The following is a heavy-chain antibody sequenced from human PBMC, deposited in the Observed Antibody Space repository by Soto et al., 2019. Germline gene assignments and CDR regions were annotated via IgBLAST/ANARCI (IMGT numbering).Heavy chain of an antibody. Sequence: ASETLSLTCTVSGGSISSYYWSWIRQPPGKGLEWIGYIYYSGSTNYNPSLKSRVTISVDTSKNQFSLKLSSVTAADTAVYYCARADGSGSYSPYDYWGQGTLVTVS. J-gene: IGHJ4*02. D-gene: IGHD3-10*01. V-gene: IGHV4-59*01. CDR1: GGSISSYY. CDR2: IYYSGST. CDR3: ARADGSGSYSPYDY.